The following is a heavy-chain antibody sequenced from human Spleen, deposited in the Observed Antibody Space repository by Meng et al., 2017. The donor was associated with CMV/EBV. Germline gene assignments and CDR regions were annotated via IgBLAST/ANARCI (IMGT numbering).Heavy chain of an antibody. CDR3: ARVILASGGYGMDV. Sequence: SVKVSCKASGYTFTSYGISWVRQAPGQGLEWMGRIIPIFGTAIHAPKFQGRVTITTDESTSTAYMELSSLRSEDTAVYYCARVILASGGYGMDVWGQGTTVTVSS. CDR2: IIPIFGTA. CDR1: GYTFTSYG. V-gene: IGHV1-69*05. D-gene: IGHD3/OR15-3a*01. J-gene: IGHJ6*02.